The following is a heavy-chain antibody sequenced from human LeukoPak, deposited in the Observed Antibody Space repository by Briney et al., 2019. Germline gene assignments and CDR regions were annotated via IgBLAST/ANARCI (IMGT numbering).Heavy chain of an antibody. CDR1: GVSVSSCA. D-gene: IGHD3-3*01. Sequence: GGSLTLSCAVSGVSVSSCAMSWGRQGPGTGQDWVSAISGWGGSTYSADSVKRRFTISRDNSKNTLYLQMNSLRAEDTAVYYCAKYPPFGVVIIVRAAFDIWGQGTMVTVSS. CDR2: ISGWGGST. J-gene: IGHJ3*02. V-gene: IGHV3-23*01. CDR3: AKYPPFGVVIIVRAAFDI.